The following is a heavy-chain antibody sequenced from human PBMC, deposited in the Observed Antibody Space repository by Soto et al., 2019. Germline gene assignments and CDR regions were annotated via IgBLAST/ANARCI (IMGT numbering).Heavy chain of an antibody. V-gene: IGHV3-74*01. CDR1: GFTFSRYW. J-gene: IGHJ2*01. D-gene: IGHD6-19*01. Sequence: EVQLVESGGGLVQPGGSLRLSCAASGFTFSRYWMHWVRQAPGKGLVWVSHISSDGSSTTYADSVKGRFTIFRDNGEDTLCLQMNSRRAEETAVYYCVRYRRKAVGDNSWYFDLWGRGTLVTGSS. CDR2: ISSDGSST. CDR3: VRYRRKAVGDNSWYFDL.